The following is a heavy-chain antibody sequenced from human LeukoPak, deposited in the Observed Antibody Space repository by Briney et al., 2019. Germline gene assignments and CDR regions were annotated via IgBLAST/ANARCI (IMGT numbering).Heavy chain of an antibody. J-gene: IGHJ4*02. CDR1: GFTFSSYA. Sequence: PGGSLRLSCAASGFTFSSYAMSWVRQAPGEGLEWVGRIQSKTDGGTTDYAAPVKGRFTISRDDSKNTLYLQMNSLKTEDTAVYYCTTGPYYYDSSGYYPFDYWGQGTLVTVSS. CDR3: TTGPYYYDSSGYYPFDY. D-gene: IGHD3-22*01. V-gene: IGHV3-15*01. CDR2: IQSKTDGGTT.